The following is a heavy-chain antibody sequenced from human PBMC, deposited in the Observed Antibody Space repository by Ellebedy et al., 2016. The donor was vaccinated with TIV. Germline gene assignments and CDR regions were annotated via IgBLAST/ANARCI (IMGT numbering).Heavy chain of an antibody. V-gene: IGHV3-64*04. D-gene: IGHD3-16*02. CDR3: AGYVWGSYRHDY. CDR1: GFTFSSYA. CDR2: ISSNGGST. J-gene: IGHJ4*02. Sequence: GESLKISCSASGFTFSSYAMHWVRQAPGKGLEYVSAISSNGGSTYYADSMKGRFTISRDNSKNTLYLQMNSLRAVDTAVYYCAGYVWGSYRHDYWGQGTLVTVSS.